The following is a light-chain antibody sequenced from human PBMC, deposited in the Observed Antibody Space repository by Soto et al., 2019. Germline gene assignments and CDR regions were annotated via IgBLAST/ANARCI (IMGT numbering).Light chain of an antibody. Sequence: QSLGNQPASVSGSRGQWIPLSCTVTISDIGVYNYVSWYQQHPGKAPKLMIYEVNSRPSGVSNRFSGSKSGNTASLTISGLQAEDEADYYCRSYTTSNTSVFGTGTKVTVL. CDR3: RSYTTSNTSV. J-gene: IGLJ1*01. V-gene: IGLV2-14*01. CDR2: EVN. CDR1: ISDIGVYNY.